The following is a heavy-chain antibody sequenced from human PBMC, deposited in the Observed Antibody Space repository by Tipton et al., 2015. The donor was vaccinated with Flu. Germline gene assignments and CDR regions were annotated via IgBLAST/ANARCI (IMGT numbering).Heavy chain of an antibody. Sequence: SLRLSCAASGFPITNNYMSWVRQAPGKGLEWVSVMYSGGRTHYTASVEGRFTISRDISKNTLYLQMNSLRAEDTAVYYCVRSGYSYEYVDYWGQGTLVTVSS. CDR2: MYSGGRT. CDR1: GFPITNNY. V-gene: IGHV3-66*02. J-gene: IGHJ4*02. D-gene: IGHD1-26*01. CDR3: VRSGYSYEYVDY.